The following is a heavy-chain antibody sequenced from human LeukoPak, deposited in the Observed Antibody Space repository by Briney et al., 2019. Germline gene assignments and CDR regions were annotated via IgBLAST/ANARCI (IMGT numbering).Heavy chain of an antibody. Sequence: SETLSLTCTVSGGSISSYYWSWIRQPPGKGLEWIGYIYYSGSNNYNPSLKSRVTISVETSTNQFSLKLSAVTAADTAVYYCARHMGSSWYGAFDIYGQGTIVTVSS. J-gene: IGHJ3*02. D-gene: IGHD6-13*01. CDR1: GGSISSYY. CDR3: ARHMGSSWYGAFDI. V-gene: IGHV4-59*08. CDR2: IYYSGSN.